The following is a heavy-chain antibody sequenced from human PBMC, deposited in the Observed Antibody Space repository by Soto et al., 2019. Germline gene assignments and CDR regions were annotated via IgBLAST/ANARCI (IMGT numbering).Heavy chain of an antibody. CDR3: ARGKLLLWFGEPYGMDV. J-gene: IGHJ6*02. D-gene: IGHD3-10*01. Sequence: SETLSLTCTVSGGSISSYYWSWIRQPPGKGLEWIGSIYYSGSTNYNPSLKSRVTISVDTSKKQFSLKLSSVTAADTAVYYCARGKLLLWFGEPYGMDVWGQGTTVTVSS. CDR2: IYYSGST. CDR1: GGSISSYY. V-gene: IGHV4-59*01.